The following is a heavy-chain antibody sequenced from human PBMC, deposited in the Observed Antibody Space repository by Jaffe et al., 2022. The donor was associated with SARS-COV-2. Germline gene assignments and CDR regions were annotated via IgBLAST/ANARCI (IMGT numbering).Heavy chain of an antibody. V-gene: IGHV4-59*01. J-gene: IGHJ2*01. CDR3: ARALISTVVTHYWYFDL. Sequence: QVQLQESGPGLVKPSETLSLTCTVSGGSISSYYWSWIRQPPGKGLEWIGYIYYSGSTNYNPSLKSRVTISVDTSKNQFSLKLSSVTAADTAVYYCARALISTVVTHYWYFDLWGRGTLVTVSS. D-gene: IGHD4-17*01. CDR2: IYYSGST. CDR1: GGSISSYY.